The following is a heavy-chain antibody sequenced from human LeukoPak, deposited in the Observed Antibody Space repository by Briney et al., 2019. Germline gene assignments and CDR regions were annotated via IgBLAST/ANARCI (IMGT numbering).Heavy chain of an antibody. J-gene: IGHJ5*02. D-gene: IGHD5-12*01. CDR2: IDHSGNT. CDR3: ARRTSGGYSGYIDH. V-gene: IGHV4-39*01. CDR1: GGSIGSRSFY. Sequence: PSETLSLTCNVSGGSIGSRSFYWGWIRQPPGKGLEFIGSIDHSGNTNYNSSLKSRVTISADTSRNQFSLKLRSVTAADTAVYYCARRTSGGYSGYIDHWDQGTLVSVSS.